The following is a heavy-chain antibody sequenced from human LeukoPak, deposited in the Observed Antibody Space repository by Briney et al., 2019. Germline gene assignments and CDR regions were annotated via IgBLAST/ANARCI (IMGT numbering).Heavy chain of an antibody. Sequence: EASVKVSCKASGFTFNSSAVQWVRQARGQRLEWIGWIVVGSGNTNYAQKFQERVTITRDMSTSTAYMELSSLRSEDTAVYYCARDLGEREDYWGQGTLVTVSS. CDR1: GFTFNSSA. J-gene: IGHJ4*02. D-gene: IGHD3-16*01. CDR3: ARDLGEREDY. V-gene: IGHV1-58*01. CDR2: IVVGSGNT.